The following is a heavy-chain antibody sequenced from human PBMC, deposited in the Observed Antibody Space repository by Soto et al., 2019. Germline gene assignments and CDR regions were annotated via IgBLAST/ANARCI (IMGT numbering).Heavy chain of an antibody. CDR3: ARNYDSTAGGAFDI. CDR2: IYSGGST. D-gene: IGHD3-22*01. CDR1: GFTVSSNY. V-gene: IGHV3-53*01. Sequence: EVQLVESGGGLIQPGGSLRLSCAASGFTVSSNYMSWVRQAPGKGLEWVSVIYSGGSTYYADSVKGRFTISRDNPKNTLYLQMNSLRAEDTAVYYCARNYDSTAGGAFDIWGQGTMVTVSS. J-gene: IGHJ3*02.